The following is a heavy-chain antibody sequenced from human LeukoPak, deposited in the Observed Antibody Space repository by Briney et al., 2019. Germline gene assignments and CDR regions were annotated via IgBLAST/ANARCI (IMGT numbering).Heavy chain of an antibody. D-gene: IGHD1-1*01. V-gene: IGHV3-11*01. CDR1: GFTFSDYY. CDR3: ARNHPSRNDGWPLFDY. CDR2: ISSSGDTI. Sequence: GGSLRLSCGVSGFTFSDYYMSWIRQAPGKGLEWLSYISSSGDTIYYADSVKGRFTISRDNAENSLYLQINSLRAEDTAVYFCARNHPSRNDGWPLFDYWAGEPWSPSPQ. J-gene: IGHJ4*02.